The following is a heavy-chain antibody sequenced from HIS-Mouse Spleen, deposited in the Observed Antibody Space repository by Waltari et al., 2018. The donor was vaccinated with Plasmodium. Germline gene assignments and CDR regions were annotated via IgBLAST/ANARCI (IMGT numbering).Heavy chain of an antibody. CDR1: GVSFSGYY. Sequence: QVQLQQWGAGLFKPSETLSLTCAVYGVSFSGYYWSGIRQPPGKGLEWIGEINHSGSTNYNPSLKSRVTISVDTSKNQFSLKLSSVTAADTAVYYCARAYYDFWSGYRFDYWGQGTLVTVSS. J-gene: IGHJ4*02. CDR3: ARAYYDFWSGYRFDY. D-gene: IGHD3-3*01. CDR2: INHSGST. V-gene: IGHV4-34*01.